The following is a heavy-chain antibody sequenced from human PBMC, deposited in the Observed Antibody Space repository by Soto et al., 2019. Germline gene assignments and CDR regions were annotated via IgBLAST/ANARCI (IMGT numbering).Heavy chain of an antibody. V-gene: IGHV1-58*02. D-gene: IGHD6-19*01. CDR3: AARGSSGWYYYY. Sequence: SVKVSCKASGFTFTSSAMQWVRQARGQRLEWIGWIVVGSGNTNYAQKFQERVTITRYMSTSTAYMELSSLRSEDTAVYYCAARGSSGWYYYYWGQGTLVTVSS. CDR1: GFTFTSSA. CDR2: IVVGSGNT. J-gene: IGHJ4*02.